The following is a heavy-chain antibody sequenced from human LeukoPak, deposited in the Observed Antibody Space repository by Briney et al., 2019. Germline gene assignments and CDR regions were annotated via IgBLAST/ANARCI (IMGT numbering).Heavy chain of an antibody. CDR3: AKDEATSGCGLAS. CDR2: MYTGGTT. D-gene: IGHD2-15*01. V-gene: IGHV3-53*01. Sequence: PGGSLRLSCAASGFTVSGTHMSWFRQAPGKGLEWVSAMYTGGTTYYADSVKGRFTISRDHSRNTLFLHMNSLRADDTAVYYCAKDEATSGCGLASWGQGTLVTVSS. J-gene: IGHJ4*02. CDR1: GFTVSGTH.